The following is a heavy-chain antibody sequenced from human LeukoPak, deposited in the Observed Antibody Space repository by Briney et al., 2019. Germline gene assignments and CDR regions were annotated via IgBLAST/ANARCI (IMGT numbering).Heavy chain of an antibody. V-gene: IGHV3-23*01. Sequence: GGSLRLSCAASGFIFINYGMSWVRQTPGKGLEWVSDIGGSGSDTNYADSVRGRFTISRDNSENTLYLQMNSLRVEDTAVYYCATHIVGAVIGYYDYWGQGTLATVSS. J-gene: IGHJ4*02. CDR1: GFIFINYG. CDR3: ATHIVGAVIGYYDY. CDR2: IGGSGSDT. D-gene: IGHD1-26*01.